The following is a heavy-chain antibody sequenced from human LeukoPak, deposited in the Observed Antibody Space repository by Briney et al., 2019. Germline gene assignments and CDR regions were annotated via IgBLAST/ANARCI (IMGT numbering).Heavy chain of an antibody. CDR1: GGSISSYY. CDR2: IYYSGST. CDR3: ARDYYDSSGPIEYFDY. D-gene: IGHD3-22*01. V-gene: IGHV4-59*01. J-gene: IGHJ4*02. Sequence: PSETLSLTCTVSGGSISSYYWSWIRQPPGKGLEWIGYIYYSGSTNYNPSLKSRVTVSVDTSKNQFSLKLSSVTAADTAVYYCARDYYDSSGPIEYFDYWGQGTLVTVSS.